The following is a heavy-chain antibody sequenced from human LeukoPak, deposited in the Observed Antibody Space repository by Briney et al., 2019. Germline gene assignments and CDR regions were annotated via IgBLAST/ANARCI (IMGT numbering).Heavy chain of an antibody. CDR1: GFTFSNAW. D-gene: IGHD4-23*01. J-gene: IGHJ3*02. Sequence: PGGSLRLSCAASGFTFSNAWMSWVRQAPGKGLEWVGHIKSKTDGGTTDYAAPVKGRFTISRDDSKNTLYLQMNSLKTEDTAVYYCTTVPTIGTVVPEAAFDIWGQGTMVTVSS. CDR3: TTVPTIGTVVPEAAFDI. V-gene: IGHV3-15*01. CDR2: IKSKTDGGTT.